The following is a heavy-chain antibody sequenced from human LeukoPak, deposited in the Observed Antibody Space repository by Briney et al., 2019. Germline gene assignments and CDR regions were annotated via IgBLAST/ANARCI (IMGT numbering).Heavy chain of an antibody. V-gene: IGHV4-31*02. D-gene: IGHD2-2*01. J-gene: IGHJ5*02. CDR2: IYYSGST. CDR1: GGSISSGGFY. CDR3: ARGYCSSTSCYSGFDP. Sequence: NPFLNWTFPGGSISSGGFYLSWIRQHPGKGLEWIGYIYYSGSTYYNPSLKSRVTISVDTSKNQFSLKLSSVTAADTAVYYCARGYCSSTSCYSGFDPWGQGTLVTVSS.